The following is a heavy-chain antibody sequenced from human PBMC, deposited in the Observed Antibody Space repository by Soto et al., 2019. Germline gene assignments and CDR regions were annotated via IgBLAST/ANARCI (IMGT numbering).Heavy chain of an antibody. CDR2: IFRTGVT. V-gene: IGHV4-4*02. CDR3: ASNYGSGRFFAS. D-gene: IGHD3-10*01. CDR1: GDSVRSGNW. Sequence: VQLQESGPGLVNPSGTLSLTCGVSGDSVRSGNWWSWVRQSPDKGLEWIGEIFRTGVTNYNPALRSRVTISIDMSNNHFSLRVTSVTASDAAVYYCASNYGSGRFFASWGQGTLVAVSS. J-gene: IGHJ4*02.